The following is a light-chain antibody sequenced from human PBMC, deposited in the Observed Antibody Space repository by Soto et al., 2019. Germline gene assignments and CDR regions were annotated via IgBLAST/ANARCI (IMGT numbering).Light chain of an antibody. CDR2: AAS. V-gene: IGKV1-39*01. Sequence: GDRVTITCRASQSISSYLNWYQQKPGKAPKLLIYAASSLQSGVPSRFSGSGSGTDFTLTISSLQPEDFATYYCQQSYSTLFTFGPGTKVDIK. CDR1: QSISSY. J-gene: IGKJ3*01. CDR3: QQSYSTLFT.